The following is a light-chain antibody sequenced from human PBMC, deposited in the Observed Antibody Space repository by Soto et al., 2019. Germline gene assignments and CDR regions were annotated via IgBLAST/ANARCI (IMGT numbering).Light chain of an antibody. CDR2: AAS. V-gene: IGKV1-39*01. Sequence: GDRVTITCRASQSISSYLNWYQQKPGKAPKLLIYAASSLQSGVPSRFSGSGSGTDFTLTISSLQPEDFATYYCQQSYSTLFTFGPGTKVDIK. CDR1: QSISSY. J-gene: IGKJ3*01. CDR3: QQSYSTLFT.